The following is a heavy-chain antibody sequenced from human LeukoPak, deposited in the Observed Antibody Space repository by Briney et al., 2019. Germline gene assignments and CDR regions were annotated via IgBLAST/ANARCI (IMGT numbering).Heavy chain of an antibody. CDR3: AKSGIQLWSPLDY. CDR2: ISGSGDST. Sequence: RGSLRLSCAASGFTFSSYVMSWVRQAPGKGLEWVSAISGSGDSTYYADSVKGRFTISRDNSKNTLYLQMNSLRAEDTAVYYCAKSGIQLWSPLDYWGQGTLVTVSS. CDR1: GFTFSSYV. D-gene: IGHD5-18*01. V-gene: IGHV3-23*01. J-gene: IGHJ4*02.